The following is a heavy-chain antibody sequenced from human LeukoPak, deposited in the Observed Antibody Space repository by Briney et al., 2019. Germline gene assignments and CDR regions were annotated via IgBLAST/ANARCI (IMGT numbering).Heavy chain of an antibody. Sequence: PSETLSLTCIVSGVSISSYYWSWIRQPAGKGLEWIGRIYISGSTNYNPSLRSRVTMSLDTPKNQFSLKLSSVTAADTAVYYCARDEGHYGHWGQGTLVTVSS. J-gene: IGHJ4*02. D-gene: IGHD3-10*01. CDR1: GVSISSYY. V-gene: IGHV4-4*07. CDR3: ARDEGHYGH. CDR2: IYISGST.